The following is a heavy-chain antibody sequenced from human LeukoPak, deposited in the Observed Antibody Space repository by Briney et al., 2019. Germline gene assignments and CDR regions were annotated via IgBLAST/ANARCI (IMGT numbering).Heavy chain of an antibody. J-gene: IGHJ6*02. D-gene: IGHD3-10*01. CDR1: GFTFISND. V-gene: IGHV3-53*04. CDR3: ATAGSSELLWDYAMDV. Sequence: PGGSLRLSCAASGFTFISNDMHWVRQAPGKGLEWVPLIYAGGSTYYADAVKGRFTISRHNPKNTLHLQMNSLRVEDTAVYYCATAGSSELLWDYAMDVWGQGTTVTVSS. CDR2: IYAGGST.